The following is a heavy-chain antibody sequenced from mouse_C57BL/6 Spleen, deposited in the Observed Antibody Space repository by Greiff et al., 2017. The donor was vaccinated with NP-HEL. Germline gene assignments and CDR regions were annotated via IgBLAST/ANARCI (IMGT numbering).Heavy chain of an antibody. J-gene: IGHJ1*03. CDR2: ISSGSSTF. V-gene: IGHV5-17*01. Sequence: EVNLVESGGGLVKPGGSLKLSCAASGFTFSDYGMHWVRQAPEKGLEWVAYISSGSSTFYYADTVKGRFTISRANAKNTLCLQITSLRSEDTAMYYCARTYDYHWYFDDWGTGTTVTVSS. CDR1: GFTFSDYG. CDR3: ARTYDYHWYFDD. D-gene: IGHD2-4*01.